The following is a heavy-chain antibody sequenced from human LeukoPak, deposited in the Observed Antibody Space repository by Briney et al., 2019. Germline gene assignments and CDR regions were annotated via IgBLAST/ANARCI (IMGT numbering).Heavy chain of an antibody. D-gene: IGHD2-2*02. V-gene: IGHV1-69*13. CDR1: GGTFSSYA. J-gene: IGHJ5*02. CDR3: ARDPEDIVVVPAAIGEVWFDP. Sequence: ASVKVSCKASGGTFSSYAISWLRQAPGQGLEWMGGVIPIFGTANYAQKFQGRVTITADESTSTAYMELSSLRSEDTAVYYGARDPEDIVVVPAAIGEVWFDPWGQGTLVTVSS. CDR2: VIPIFGTA.